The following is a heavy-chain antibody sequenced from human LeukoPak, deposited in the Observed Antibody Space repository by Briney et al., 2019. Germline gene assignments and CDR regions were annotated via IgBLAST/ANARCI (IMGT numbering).Heavy chain of an antibody. Sequence: SETLSLTCTVSGGSISSYYWSWDRQPPGRGLEWIGYIYYSGSTNYNPSLKSRVTISVDTSKNQFSLKLSSVTAADTAVYYCARDPRDAWFDPWGQGTLVTVSS. V-gene: IGHV4-59*01. CDR3: ARDPRDAWFDP. CDR2: IYYSGST. J-gene: IGHJ5*02. CDR1: GGSISSYY.